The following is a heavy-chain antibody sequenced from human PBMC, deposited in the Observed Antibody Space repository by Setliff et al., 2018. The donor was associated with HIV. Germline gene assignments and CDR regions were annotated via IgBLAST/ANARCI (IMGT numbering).Heavy chain of an antibody. V-gene: IGHV4-39*01. CDR1: GGSISSSNYY. D-gene: IGHD3-16*02. CDR3: ARRVILSYGYYFDY. CDR2: IYYSGNT. Sequence: SETLSLTCTVSGGSISSSNYYWGWLRQPPGKGLEWIGSIYYSGNTYYNPSLKSRVTISVDTPKNQFSLKLSSVTAADTAVYHCARRVILSYGYYFDYWGQGTLVTVSS. J-gene: IGHJ4*02.